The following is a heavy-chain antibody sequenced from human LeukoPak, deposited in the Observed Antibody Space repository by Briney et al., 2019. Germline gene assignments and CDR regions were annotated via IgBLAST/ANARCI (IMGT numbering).Heavy chain of an antibody. D-gene: IGHD6-13*01. CDR1: GGTFSSYA. Sequence: SVKVSCKASGGTFSSYAISWVRQAPGQGLEWMGRIIPIFGTANYAQKFQGRVTITTDESTSTAYMELSSVTAADTAVYYCARVGSPKRTAAGRRYYYYYMDVWGKGTTVTVSS. J-gene: IGHJ6*03. V-gene: IGHV1-69*05. CDR3: ARVGSPKRTAAGRRYYYYYMDV. CDR2: IIPIFGTA.